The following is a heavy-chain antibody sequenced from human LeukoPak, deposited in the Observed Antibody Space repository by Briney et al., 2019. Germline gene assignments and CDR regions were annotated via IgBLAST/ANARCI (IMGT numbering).Heavy chain of an antibody. CDR3: ARAVLRYFDWLLYNGNYFDY. CDR2: INPNSGGT. CDR1: GYTFTGYY. Sequence: ASVKVSCKASGYTFTGYYMHWVRQAPGQGLEWMGWINPNSGGTNYAQKFQGRVTMTRDTSISTAYMELSRLRSDDTAVYYCARAVLRYFDWLLYNGNYFDYWGQGTLVTVSS. J-gene: IGHJ4*02. V-gene: IGHV1-2*02. D-gene: IGHD3-9*01.